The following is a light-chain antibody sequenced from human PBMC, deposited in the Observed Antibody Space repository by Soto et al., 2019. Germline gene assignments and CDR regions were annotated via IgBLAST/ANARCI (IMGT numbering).Light chain of an antibody. CDR3: SSHAGNAAWV. J-gene: IGLJ3*02. Sequence: QSALTQPPSASGSPGQSVTISCTGTSSDVGGYNFVSWYQQHPGKAPKLIISEVSKRPSGVPDRFSGSKSGNTASLTVSGLQAEDEADYFCSSHAGNAAWVFGGGTKLTVL. V-gene: IGLV2-8*01. CDR1: SSDVGGYNF. CDR2: EVS.